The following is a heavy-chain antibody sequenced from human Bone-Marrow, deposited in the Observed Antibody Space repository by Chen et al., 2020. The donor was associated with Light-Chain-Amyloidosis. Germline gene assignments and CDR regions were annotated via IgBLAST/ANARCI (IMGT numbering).Heavy chain of an antibody. J-gene: IGHJ4*02. Sequence: EVQLEQSGPEGKKPGESLKLSCKVTGYTFPNYWIGWVRQMPGKGLEWMGVIYPDDSDARYSPSFEGQVTISADKSITTAYLQWRSLKASDTAMYYCARRRDGYNFDYWGQGTLVTVSS. D-gene: IGHD5-12*01. CDR1: GYTFPNYW. V-gene: IGHV5-51*01. CDR2: IYPDDSDA. CDR3: ARRRDGYNFDY.